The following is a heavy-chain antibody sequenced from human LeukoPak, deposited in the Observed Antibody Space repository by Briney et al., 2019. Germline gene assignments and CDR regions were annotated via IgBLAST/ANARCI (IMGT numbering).Heavy chain of an antibody. J-gene: IGHJ4*02. CDR3: ARRLAGTEDY. CDR2: MQTNGNT. CDR1: GGSITSGSYF. Sequence: SQTLSLTCTVSGGSITSGSYFWTWLRQPAGKGLEWLGRMQTNGNTNYNPSLKSRVAISIDTSKNQFSLKLSSGTAADTAVYYCARRLAGTEDYWGQGTLVTVSS. V-gene: IGHV4-61*02. D-gene: IGHD6-13*01.